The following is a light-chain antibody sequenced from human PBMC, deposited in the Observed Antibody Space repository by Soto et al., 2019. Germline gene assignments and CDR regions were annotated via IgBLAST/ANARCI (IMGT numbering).Light chain of an antibody. V-gene: IGLV1-40*01. CDR3: QSYDSSLSALYV. Sequence: QSVVTQPPSVSGAPGQRVTISCTGSSSNIGAGYDVHWYQQLPGTAPKLLIYGNSNRPSGVPDRFSGSKSGTSASLAITGLQAEDEADYYCQSYDSSLSALYVFGTGTKGTVL. CDR1: SSNIGAGYD. CDR2: GNS. J-gene: IGLJ1*01.